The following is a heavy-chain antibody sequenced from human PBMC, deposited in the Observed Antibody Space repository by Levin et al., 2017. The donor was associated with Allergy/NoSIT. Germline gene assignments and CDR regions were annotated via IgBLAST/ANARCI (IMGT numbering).Heavy chain of an antibody. CDR2: IYYSGST. D-gene: IGHD3-16*02. J-gene: IGHJ5*02. Sequence: SETLSLTCTVSGGSISSSSYYWGWIRQPPGKGLEWIGSIYYSGSTYYNPSLKSRVTISVDTSKNQFSLKLSSVTAADTAVYYCARQAPYYDYIWGSYRPPNNWFDPWGQGTLVTVSS. V-gene: IGHV4-39*01. CDR3: ARQAPYYDYIWGSYRPPNNWFDP. CDR1: GGSISSSSYY.